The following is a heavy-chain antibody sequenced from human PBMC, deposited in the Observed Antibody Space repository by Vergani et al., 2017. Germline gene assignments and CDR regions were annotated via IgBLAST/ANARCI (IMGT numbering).Heavy chain of an antibody. CDR1: GFTFSSYS. V-gene: IGHV3-9*01. Sequence: EVQLVESGGGLVKPGGSLRLSCAASGFTFSSYSMNWVRQAPGKGLEWVSGISWNSGSIGYADSVKGRFTISRDNAKNSLYLQMNSLRAEDTALYYCAKRSSSGWYVFDYWGQGTLVTVSS. CDR2: ISWNSGSI. J-gene: IGHJ4*02. D-gene: IGHD6-19*01. CDR3: AKRSSSGWYVFDY.